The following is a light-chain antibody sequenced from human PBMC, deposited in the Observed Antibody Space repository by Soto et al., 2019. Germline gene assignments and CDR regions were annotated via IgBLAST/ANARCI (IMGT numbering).Light chain of an antibody. V-gene: IGKV1-8*01. CDR2: AAS. Sequence: TQSPGTLSLSPGGSATLSCRASQNINNNYLAWYQQKPGTAPKLLIYAASTLQSGVPSRFSGSGSGTDFTLTIRYLQSEDFATYFCQQYYNYPPTFGQGTKLEI. J-gene: IGKJ2*01. CDR3: QQYYNYPPT. CDR1: QNINNNY.